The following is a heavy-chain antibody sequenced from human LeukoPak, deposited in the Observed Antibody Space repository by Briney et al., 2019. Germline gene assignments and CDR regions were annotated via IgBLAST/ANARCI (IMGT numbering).Heavy chain of an antibody. V-gene: IGHV3-66*01. Sequence: GGSLRLSCAASGFTVSSNYMSWVRQAPGKGLEWVSVICSGGSTYYADSVKGRFTISRDNSKNTLYLQMNSLRAEDTAVYYCARDPGYYDSSGTCWGQGTLVTVSS. D-gene: IGHD3-22*01. CDR2: ICSGGST. CDR1: GFTVSSNY. CDR3: ARDPGYYDSSGTC. J-gene: IGHJ4*02.